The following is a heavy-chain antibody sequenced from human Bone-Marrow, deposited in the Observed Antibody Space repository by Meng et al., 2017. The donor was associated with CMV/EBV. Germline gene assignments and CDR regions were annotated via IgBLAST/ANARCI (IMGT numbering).Heavy chain of an antibody. J-gene: IGHJ3*02. V-gene: IGHV1-3*02. Sequence: ASVKVSCKASGYTFTSYAMHWVRQAPGQRLEWMGWSNAGNGNTKYSQEFQGRVTITRDTSASTAYMELSSLRSEDTAVYYCAKGIGWELDAFDIWGQGTMVTVSS. CDR2: SNAGNGNT. CDR3: AKGIGWELDAFDI. D-gene: IGHD1-26*01. CDR1: GYTFTSYA.